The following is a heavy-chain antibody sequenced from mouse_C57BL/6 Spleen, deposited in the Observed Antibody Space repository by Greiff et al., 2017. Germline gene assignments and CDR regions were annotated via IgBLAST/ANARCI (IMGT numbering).Heavy chain of an antibody. J-gene: IGHJ2*01. V-gene: IGHV1-42*01. Sequence: VQLKESGPELVKPGASVKISCKASGYSFTGYYMNWVKQSPEKSLEWIGEINPSTGGTTYNQKFKAKATLTVDKSSSTAYMQLKSLTSEDSAVYYGARGGAAGEYYFDYWGQGTTLTVSS. CDR2: INPSTGGT. CDR1: GYSFTGYY. CDR3: ARGGAAGEYYFDY.